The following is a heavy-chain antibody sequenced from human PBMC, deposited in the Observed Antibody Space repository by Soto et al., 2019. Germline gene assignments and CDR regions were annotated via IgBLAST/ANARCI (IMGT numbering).Heavy chain of an antibody. CDR2: MNPYSGNT. V-gene: IGHV1-8*01. CDR3: VRAPLDYYSADYFDN. J-gene: IGHJ4*02. Sequence: SSVKVSCKASGYTFTNNDINWVRQAAGQGLEWMGWMNPYSGNTGYARNFHGRVTMTRDNSITTAYMELSSLRSEDTAVYYCVRAPLDYYSADYFDNWGQGTLVTVSS. CDR1: GYTFTNND. D-gene: IGHD2-21*01.